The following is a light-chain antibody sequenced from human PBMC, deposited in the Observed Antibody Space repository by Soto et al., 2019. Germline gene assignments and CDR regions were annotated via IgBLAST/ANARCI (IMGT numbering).Light chain of an antibody. CDR2: GAS. CDR3: QQYSSYSWT. V-gene: IGKV3-20*01. CDR1: QIVRSTY. J-gene: IGKJ1*01. Sequence: EIVLTQSPGTLSLSPGEGATLSCRSSQIVRSTYLAWFQQKPGQAPRLLIYGASTRATGIPARFSGRGSGTEFTLTISSLQPDDFATYYCQQYSSYSWTFGQGTKVDIK.